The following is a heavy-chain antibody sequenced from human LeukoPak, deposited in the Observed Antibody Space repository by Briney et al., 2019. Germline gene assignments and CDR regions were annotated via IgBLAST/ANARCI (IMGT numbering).Heavy chain of an antibody. CDR3: ARHGLIAARHAFDI. CDR1: GGSFSGYY. D-gene: IGHD6-13*01. J-gene: IGHJ3*02. V-gene: IGHV4-34*01. Sequence: SETLSLTCAVYGGSFSGYYWGWIRQPPGKGLEWIGEINHSGSTNYNPSLKSRVTISIDTSKNQFSLKLSSVTAADTAVYYCARHGLIAARHAFDIWGQGTMVTVSS. CDR2: INHSGST.